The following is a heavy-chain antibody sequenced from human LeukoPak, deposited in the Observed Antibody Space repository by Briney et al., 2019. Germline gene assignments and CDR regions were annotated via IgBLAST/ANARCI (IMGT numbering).Heavy chain of an antibody. V-gene: IGHV4-39*01. CDR2: IYYSGST. Sequence: SETLSLTCTVSGGSISSSSYYWGCIRQPPGKGLEWIGSIYYSGSTYYNPSLKSRVTISVDTSKNQFSLKLSSVTAADTAVYYCARQRQRAVAVRCFDPWGQGTLVTVSS. CDR3: ARQRQRAVAVRCFDP. CDR1: GGSISSSSYY. J-gene: IGHJ5*02. D-gene: IGHD6-19*01.